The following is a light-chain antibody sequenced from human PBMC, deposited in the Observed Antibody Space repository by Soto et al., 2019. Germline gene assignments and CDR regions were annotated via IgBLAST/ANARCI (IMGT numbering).Light chain of an antibody. Sequence: DIHITQSDSTLSASIGYRFTITCGASESIRTWLAWYQHRTGQAPKLLIYDASSLESGVPSRFRGSGSGTEFTLTISNLQPDDFATYFCQQYHNYPRTFGQGTKVDIK. J-gene: IGKJ1*01. V-gene: IGKV1-5*01. CDR1: ESIRTW. CDR2: DAS. CDR3: QQYHNYPRT.